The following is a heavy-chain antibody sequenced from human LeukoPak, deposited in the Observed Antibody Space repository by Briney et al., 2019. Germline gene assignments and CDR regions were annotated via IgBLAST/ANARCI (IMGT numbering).Heavy chain of an antibody. Sequence: SVKVSCKASGGTFSSYTISWVRQAPGQGLEWMGRIIPILGIANYAQKFQGRVTITPDKSTSTAYMELSSLRSEDTAVYYCAREKDSYGLESNWFDPWGQGTLVTVSS. D-gene: IGHD5-18*01. J-gene: IGHJ5*02. V-gene: IGHV1-69*04. CDR1: GGTFSSYT. CDR3: AREKDSYGLESNWFDP. CDR2: IIPILGIA.